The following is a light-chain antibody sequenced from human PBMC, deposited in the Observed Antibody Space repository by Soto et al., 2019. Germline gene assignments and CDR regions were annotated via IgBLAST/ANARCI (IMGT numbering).Light chain of an antibody. J-gene: IGLJ2*01. CDR1: TSNIENNN. CDR3: ASWDDSLSGLV. Sequence: QSVVTQPPSASGTPGQRVTISCSGSTSNIENNNVYWYRQLPGRAPTVLIYNTDQRPSGLPDRFSGSKSGTSASLAISGLRSDDEATYHCASWDDSLSGLVFGGGTKVTVL. V-gene: IGLV1-47*01. CDR2: NTD.